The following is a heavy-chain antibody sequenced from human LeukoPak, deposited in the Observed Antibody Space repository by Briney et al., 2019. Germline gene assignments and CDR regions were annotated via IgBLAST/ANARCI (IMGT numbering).Heavy chain of an antibody. Sequence: AASVKVSCKVSGYTLTELSMHWVRQAPGKGLEWMGGLDPEDGETIYAQKFQGRVTMTEGTSTDTAYMELSSLRSEDTAVYYCATNGYSYDYSPYYYMDVWGKGTTVTVSS. CDR2: LDPEDGET. D-gene: IGHD5-18*01. V-gene: IGHV1-24*01. CDR3: ATNGYSYDYSPYYYMDV. CDR1: GYTLTELS. J-gene: IGHJ6*03.